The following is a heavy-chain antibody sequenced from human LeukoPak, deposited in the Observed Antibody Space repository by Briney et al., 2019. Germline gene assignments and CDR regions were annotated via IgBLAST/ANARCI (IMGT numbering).Heavy chain of an antibody. Sequence: GGSLRLSCAASGFTFSTCAMHWVRQAPGKGLVWVSRINGDGSSTIYADPVRGRFTISRDNAKNMVYLQMNSLTAEDTAVYYCATGSGSYYDSWGQGTRVTVSS. D-gene: IGHD6-19*01. V-gene: IGHV3-74*01. CDR2: INGDGSST. J-gene: IGHJ4*02. CDR1: GFTFSTCA. CDR3: ATGSGSYYDS.